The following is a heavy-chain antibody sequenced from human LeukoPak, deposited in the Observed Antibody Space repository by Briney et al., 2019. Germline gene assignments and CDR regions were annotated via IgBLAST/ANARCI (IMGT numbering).Heavy chain of an antibody. CDR3: AKDRGWCFEY. V-gene: IGHV3-30*18. D-gene: IGHD6-19*01. CDR2: ISYDGSDK. Sequence: LRLSCAASGFSFGSFDIHWVRQAPDKGLEWVAFISYDGSDKYYADSVKGRFTVSRDNSKHTLYLQMNSLRAEDTAVYYCAKDRGWCFEYWGQGTVVTVSS. J-gene: IGHJ4*02. CDR1: GFSFGSFD.